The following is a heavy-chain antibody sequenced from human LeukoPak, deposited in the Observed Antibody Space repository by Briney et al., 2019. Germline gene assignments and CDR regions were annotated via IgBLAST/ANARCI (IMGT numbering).Heavy chain of an antibody. Sequence: PGGSLRLSCAASAFTFSDYHMSWIRQAPGRGLEWVSYISGTSLTIFYADSVKGRLTVSRDNAKNSLYLQMNSLRAEDTAVYYCARMIADRPHYYYYMDVWGTGTTVTVSS. V-gene: IGHV3-11*04. CDR2: ISGTSLTI. CDR3: ARMIADRPHYYYYMDV. D-gene: IGHD6-6*01. J-gene: IGHJ6*03. CDR1: AFTFSDYH.